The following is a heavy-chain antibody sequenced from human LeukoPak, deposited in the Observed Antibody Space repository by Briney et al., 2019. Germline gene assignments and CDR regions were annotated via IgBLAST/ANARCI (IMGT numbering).Heavy chain of an antibody. CDR2: VSGTGGRT. J-gene: IGHJ5*02. V-gene: IGHV3-23*01. Sequence: GGSLRLSCAASGFTFSTYAMSWVRQAPGKGLEWVSVVSGTGGRTYYADSVKGRFTISRDNSKNTLYLQMNTLRVEDTAMYYCASLDTAKQPLANHWGQGTLVTVSS. CDR3: ASLDTAKQPLANH. CDR1: GFTFSTYA. D-gene: IGHD5-18*01.